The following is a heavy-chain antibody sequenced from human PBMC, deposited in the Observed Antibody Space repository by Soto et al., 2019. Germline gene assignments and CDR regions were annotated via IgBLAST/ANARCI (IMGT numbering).Heavy chain of an antibody. J-gene: IGHJ6*02. D-gene: IGHD3-10*01. Sequence: QLSESGGGLLQPGGSLTLSCAASGFTLTTYAMTWVRQPPGKGLEWVSSMNGAATSTSYADSVKGRFTTSRDNSKNTLYLEMNSLRAEDTAVYYCARGGADHYKYGMDVWGQGTTVIVSS. CDR2: MNGAATST. CDR1: GFTLTTYA. CDR3: ARGGADHYKYGMDV. V-gene: IGHV3-23*05.